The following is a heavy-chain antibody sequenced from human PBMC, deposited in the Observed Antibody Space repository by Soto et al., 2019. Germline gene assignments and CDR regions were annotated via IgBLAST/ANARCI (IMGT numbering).Heavy chain of an antibody. CDR3: AKVPAPYRYYFDY. V-gene: IGHV3-23*01. CDR2: ISDSGDTT. Sequence: GGSLRLSCAASGFTFSTYVMAWVRQAPGKGLGWVSMISDSGDTTYYADSVKGRFTISRDNSKNTVYLQMTSLTAEDTGIYFCAKVPAPYRYYFDYWGQGTLVTVSS. CDR1: GFTFSTYV. D-gene: IGHD3-16*02. J-gene: IGHJ4*02.